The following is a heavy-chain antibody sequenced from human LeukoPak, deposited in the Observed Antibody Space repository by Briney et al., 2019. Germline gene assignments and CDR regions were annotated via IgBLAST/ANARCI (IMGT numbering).Heavy chain of an antibody. CDR3: ARDSSSWYVDRDY. V-gene: IGHV3-21*01. D-gene: IGHD6-13*01. CDR2: ISSSSSYI. CDR1: GFTFSSYS. Sequence: PGGSLRLSCAASGFTFSSYSMNWVRQAPGKGLEWVSSISSSSSYIYYADSVKGRFTISRDNAKNSLYLQMNSLRAEDTAVHYCARDSSSWYVDRDYWGQGTLVTVSS. J-gene: IGHJ4*02.